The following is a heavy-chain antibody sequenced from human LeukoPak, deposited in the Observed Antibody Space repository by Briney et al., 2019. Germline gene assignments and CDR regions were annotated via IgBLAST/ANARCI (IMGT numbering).Heavy chain of an antibody. V-gene: IGHV3-23*01. D-gene: IGHD5-18*01. CDR3: VKXPRGYSFSFDI. J-gene: IGHJ3*02. Sequence: GGSLRLSCAASGFTFSTCAINWVRQAPGKGLEWVSAISGSGSKTFYADSVKGRFTISRDNPKNTLYLQMNSLRPEDTAVYYCVKXPRGYSFSFDIWGQGTXVTVS. CDR2: ISGSGSKT. CDR1: GFTFSTCA.